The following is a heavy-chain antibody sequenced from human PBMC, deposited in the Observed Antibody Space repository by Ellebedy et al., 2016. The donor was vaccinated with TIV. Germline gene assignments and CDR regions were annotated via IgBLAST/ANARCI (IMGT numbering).Heavy chain of an antibody. J-gene: IGHJ6*02. CDR2: IWYDGSNK. D-gene: IGHD3-10*01. CDR3: ARDGEGYGMDV. CDR1: GFTFSSYG. V-gene: IGHV3-33*01. Sequence: GGSLRLSXAASGFTFSSYGMHWVRQAPGKGLEWVAVIWYDGSNKYYADSVKGRFTISRDNSKNTLYLQMNSLRAEDTAVYYCARDGEGYGMDVWGQGTTVTVSS.